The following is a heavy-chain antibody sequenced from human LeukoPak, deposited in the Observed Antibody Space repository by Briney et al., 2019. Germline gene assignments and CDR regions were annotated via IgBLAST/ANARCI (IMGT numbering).Heavy chain of an antibody. CDR1: GGSFSGYY. Sequence: SETLSLTCAVYGGSFSGYYWSWIRQPPGKGLEWIGEINHSGSTNYSPSLKSRVTISVDTSKNQFSLKLSSVTAADTAVYYCARPYSSGYYYYYYGMDVWGQGTTVTVSS. V-gene: IGHV4-34*01. J-gene: IGHJ6*02. CDR2: INHSGST. CDR3: ARPYSSGYYYYYYGMDV. D-gene: IGHD3-22*01.